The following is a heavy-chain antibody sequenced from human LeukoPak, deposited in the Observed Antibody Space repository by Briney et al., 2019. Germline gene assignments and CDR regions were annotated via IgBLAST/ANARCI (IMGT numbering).Heavy chain of an antibody. CDR3: AREGDYYYDSSGRDAFDI. Sequence: SETLSLTCTVSGGSISNSGYYWGWIRQPPGKGLEWIGSVDYSGNTYYRPSLKSRLTISLDTSKNQFFLKLSSVTAADTAVYYCAREGDYYYDSSGRDAFDIWGQGTMVTVSS. V-gene: IGHV4-39*07. CDR2: VDYSGNT. J-gene: IGHJ3*02. CDR1: GGSISNSGYY. D-gene: IGHD3-22*01.